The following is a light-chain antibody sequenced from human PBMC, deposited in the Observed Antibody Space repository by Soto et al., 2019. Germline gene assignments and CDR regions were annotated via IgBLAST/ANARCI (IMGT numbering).Light chain of an antibody. J-gene: IGKJ3*01. CDR1: QSVTTRY. CDR3: QQFGTSPLVT. Sequence: EIVLTQSPGTLSLSPGARATLSCRARQSVTTRYLAWYQQISGQAPRRFTHGVSSRATGIPDRFSGSGSGTDFILTISRLEPEDFAVYYCQQFGTSPLVTFGPGTKVGIK. CDR2: GVS. V-gene: IGKV3-20*01.